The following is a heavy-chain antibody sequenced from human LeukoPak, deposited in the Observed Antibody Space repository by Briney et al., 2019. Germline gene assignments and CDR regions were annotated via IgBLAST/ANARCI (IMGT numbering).Heavy chain of an antibody. Sequence: GGYLRLSCAASGFTFSSYTMDWVRQAPGKGLEWVSGILSGGTTDYADSVKGRFTISRDTSKNTLFLQMNSLRAEDTAVYYCAKGGKYCRSSSCYDHKWFDPWGQGTLVTVSS. CDR2: ILSGGTT. J-gene: IGHJ5*02. CDR1: GFTFSSYT. D-gene: IGHD2-2*01. V-gene: IGHV3-23*01. CDR3: AKGGKYCRSSSCYDHKWFDP.